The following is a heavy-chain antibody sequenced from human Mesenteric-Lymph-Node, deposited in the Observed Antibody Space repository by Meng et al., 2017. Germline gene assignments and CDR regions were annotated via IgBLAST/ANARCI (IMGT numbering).Heavy chain of an antibody. V-gene: IGHV3-23*01. CDR2: ISGSGGST. J-gene: IGHJ4*02. Sequence: GESLKISCAASGFTFSSYAMSWVRQAPGKGLEWVSAISGSGGSTYYADSVKGRFTISRDNAKNSLYLQMNSLGAEDTAVYYCARRSDYWGQGTLVTVSS. CDR1: GFTFSSYA. CDR3: ARRSDY.